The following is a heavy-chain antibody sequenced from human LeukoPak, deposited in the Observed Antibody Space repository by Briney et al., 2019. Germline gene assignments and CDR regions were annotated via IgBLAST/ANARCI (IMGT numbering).Heavy chain of an antibody. CDR3: ASPSLGSSSFYYYMDV. CDR2: IIPIFGTA. J-gene: IGHJ6*03. D-gene: IGHD3-16*01. V-gene: IGHV1-69*05. Sequence: SVKVSCKASGGTFSSYAISWVREAPGQGLGGRGGIIPIFGTANYAQKFQGRVTITTDESTSTAYMELSSLRSEDTAVYYCASPSLGSSSFYYYMDVWGKGPTVTVSS. CDR1: GGTFSSYA.